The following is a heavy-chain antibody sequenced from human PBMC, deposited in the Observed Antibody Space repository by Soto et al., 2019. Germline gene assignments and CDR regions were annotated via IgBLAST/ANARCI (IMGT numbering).Heavy chain of an antibody. Sequence: ASVKVSCKASGYTFTSYGIIWVRQAPGQGLEWMGWISAYNGNTNYAQKLQGRVTMTTDTSTSTAYMELRSLRSDDTAVYYCARGGDDYGDYESVGSNGEFGWFDPWGQGTLVT. CDR3: ARGGDDYGDYESVGSNGEFGWFDP. D-gene: IGHD4-17*01. CDR2: ISAYNGNT. J-gene: IGHJ5*02. CDR1: GYTFTSYG. V-gene: IGHV1-18*01.